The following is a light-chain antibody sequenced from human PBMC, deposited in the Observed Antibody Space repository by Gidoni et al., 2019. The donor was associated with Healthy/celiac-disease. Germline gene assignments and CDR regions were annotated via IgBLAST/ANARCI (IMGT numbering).Light chain of an antibody. J-gene: IGLJ2*01. V-gene: IGLV3-19*01. CDR3: NARDSSGNHVV. CDR2: GKT. Sequence: SSELTQDPAVSVALGQTVRIPCQGDSLRSYYASWYQQKPGQAPVLVIYGKTNRPAEIPDRCSGSSSGNTAACTITGAQAEDEADYYCNARDSSGNHVVFGGGTKRTVL. CDR1: SLRSYY.